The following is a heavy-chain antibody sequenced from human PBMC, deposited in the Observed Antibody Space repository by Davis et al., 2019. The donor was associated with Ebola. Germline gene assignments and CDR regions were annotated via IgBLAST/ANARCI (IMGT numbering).Heavy chain of an antibody. J-gene: IGHJ4*02. CDR1: GFTFSSYG. CDR2: IWYDGSNK. V-gene: IGHV3-33*01. CDR3: ARDFKRSGIAAGGY. Sequence: PGGSLRLSCAASGFTFSSYGMHWVRQAPGKGLEWVAVIWYDGSNKYYADSVKGRFTISRDNSKNTLYLQMNSLRAEDTAVYYCARDFKRSGIAAGGYWGQRTLVTVSS. D-gene: IGHD6-13*01.